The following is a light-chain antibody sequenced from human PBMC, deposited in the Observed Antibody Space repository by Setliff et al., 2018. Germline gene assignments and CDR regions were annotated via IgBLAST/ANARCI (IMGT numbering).Light chain of an antibody. Sequence: QSALTRPASVSGSPGQLITISCTGTSSDVGYYNYVSWYQQHPGKAPKLMIYEVSNRPSGVSNRFSGSKSGNTASLTISGLLAEDEADYYCSSYTSSSTRVFGTGTKVTVL. CDR2: EVS. J-gene: IGLJ1*01. CDR3: SSYTSSSTRV. CDR1: SSDVGYYNY. V-gene: IGLV2-14*01.